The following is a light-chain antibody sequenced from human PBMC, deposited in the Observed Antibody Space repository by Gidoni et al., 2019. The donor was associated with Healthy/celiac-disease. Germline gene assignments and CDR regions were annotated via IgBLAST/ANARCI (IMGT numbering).Light chain of an antibody. J-gene: IGKJ1*01. V-gene: IGKV1-8*01. CDR1: QGISSY. Sequence: LRMTQSPSSLSASTGDRVTITCRASQGISSYLAWYQQKPGKAPKLLIYAASTLQSGVPSRFSGSGSGTDFTLTISCLQSEDFATYYCQQYYSDPRTFGQGTKVEIK. CDR3: QQYYSDPRT. CDR2: AAS.